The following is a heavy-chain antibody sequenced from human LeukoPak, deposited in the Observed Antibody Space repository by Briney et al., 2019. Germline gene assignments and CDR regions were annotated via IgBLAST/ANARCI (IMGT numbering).Heavy chain of an antibody. V-gene: IGHV3-30*04. D-gene: IGHD1/OR15-1a*01. CDR1: GFTFSSYA. CDR2: ISYDGSNK. CDR3: ARVQLEQYYYYGMDV. J-gene: IGHJ6*04. Sequence: PGRSLRPSCAASGFTFSSYAMHWVRRAPGKGLEWVAVISYDGSNKYYADSVKGRFTISRDNSKNTLYLQMNSLRAEDTAVYYCARVQLEQYYYYGMDVWGKGTTVTVSS.